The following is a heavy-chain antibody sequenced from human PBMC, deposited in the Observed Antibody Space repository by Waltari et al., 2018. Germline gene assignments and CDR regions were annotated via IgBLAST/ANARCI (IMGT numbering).Heavy chain of an antibody. CDR3: ARDRAGVGDD. CDR1: GFPFRHYD. CDR2: ITSDGGTT. J-gene: IGHJ4*02. Sequence: EVQLVESGGGLVQPGGSLRLSCAASGFPFRHYDMPWVRQAPGKGLEYVSSITSDGGTTYYANSVKGRFTMSRDNSKNTLYLQMGSLRPEDTAVYYCARDRAGVGDDWGQGTLVTVSS. D-gene: IGHD3-10*01. V-gene: IGHV3-64*01.